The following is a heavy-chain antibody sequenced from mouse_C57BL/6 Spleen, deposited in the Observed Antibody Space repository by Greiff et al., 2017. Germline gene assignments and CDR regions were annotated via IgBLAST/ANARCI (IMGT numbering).Heavy chain of an antibody. CDR3: ARGDYYGSLYAMDY. V-gene: IGHV1-55*01. Sequence: QVQLQQPGAELVKPGASVKMSCKASGYTFTSYWITWVKQRPGQGLEWIGDIYPGSGSTNYNEKFKSKATLTVDTSSSPAYMQLSSLTSEDSAVYYCARGDYYGSLYAMDYWGQGTSVTVSS. D-gene: IGHD1-1*01. J-gene: IGHJ4*01. CDR1: GYTFTSYW. CDR2: IYPGSGST.